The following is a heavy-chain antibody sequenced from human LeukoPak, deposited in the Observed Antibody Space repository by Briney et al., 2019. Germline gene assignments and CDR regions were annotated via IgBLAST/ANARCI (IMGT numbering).Heavy chain of an antibody. Sequence: PGGSLRLSCAASGFTFSSYSMNWVRQAPGKGLEWVSSISSSSSYIYYADSVKGRFTISRDNAKNSLYLQMNSLRAEDTAVYYCARGDKRTKYNWFDPWGQGTLVTVSS. D-gene: IGHD2-21*02. CDR3: ARGDKRTKYNWFDP. CDR2: ISSSSSYI. V-gene: IGHV3-21*01. J-gene: IGHJ5*02. CDR1: GFTFSSYS.